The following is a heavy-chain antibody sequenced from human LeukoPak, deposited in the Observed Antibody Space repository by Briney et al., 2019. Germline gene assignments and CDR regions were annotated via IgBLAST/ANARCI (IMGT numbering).Heavy chain of an antibody. CDR3: ARGRYSSSSFSYYYYMDV. Sequence: PSETPSLTCTVSGGSISSYYWSWIPQPPGKVLEWIGYIYYSGSTNYKHSLKSRVTISVDTSKNQFSLKLSSVTAADTAVYYCARGRYSSSSFSYYYYMDVWGKGTTVTVSS. CDR2: IYYSGST. D-gene: IGHD6-6*01. J-gene: IGHJ6*03. CDR1: GGSISSYY. V-gene: IGHV4-59*08.